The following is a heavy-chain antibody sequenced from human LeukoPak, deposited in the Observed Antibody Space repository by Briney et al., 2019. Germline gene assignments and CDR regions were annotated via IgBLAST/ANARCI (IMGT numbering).Heavy chain of an antibody. J-gene: IGHJ4*02. CDR2: MKPSVGST. D-gene: IGHD3-10*01. V-gene: IGHV1-46*01. CDR1: GYTFTSYY. CDR3: ARDYDTIEGSGSYPSDY. Sequence: GASVKVSCKASGYTFTSYYMHWVRQAPGQGLEWMGLMKPSVGSTAYAQKFQGRVTMTRDTSTSTVYMELSSLRSEDTAVYYCARDYDTIEGSGSYPSDYRGQGTLVTVSS.